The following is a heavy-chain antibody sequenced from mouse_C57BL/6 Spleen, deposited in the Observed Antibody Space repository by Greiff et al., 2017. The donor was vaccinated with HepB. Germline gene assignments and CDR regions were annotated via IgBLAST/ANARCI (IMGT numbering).Heavy chain of an antibody. J-gene: IGHJ1*03. CDR2: IYPGNSDT. CDR3: TRGDGSSYGGYFEV. V-gene: IGHV1-5*01. Sequence: VQLQQSGTVLARPGASVKMSCKTSGYTFTSYWMHWVKQRPGQGLEWIGAIYPGNSDTSYNQKFKGKAKLTAVTSASTAYMELSSLTNEDSAVYYGTRGDGSSYGGYFEVWGTGTTVTVSS. CDR1: GYTFTSYW. D-gene: IGHD1-1*01.